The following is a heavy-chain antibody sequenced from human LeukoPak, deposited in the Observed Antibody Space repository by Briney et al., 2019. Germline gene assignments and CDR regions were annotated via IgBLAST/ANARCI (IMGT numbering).Heavy chain of an antibody. CDR3: ARRRIVGSTDDAFDI. D-gene: IGHD1-26*01. CDR2: ISSDGNTK. CDR1: GFTFSSYA. J-gene: IGHJ3*02. Sequence: GGSLRLSCAASGFTFSSYAMHWVRQAPGKGLEWAAVISSDGNTKYYADSVKGRFPISRDNSNNTLYLQMNSLRADDTAIYYCARRRIVGSTDDAFDIWGQGTMVTLSS. V-gene: IGHV3-30-3*01.